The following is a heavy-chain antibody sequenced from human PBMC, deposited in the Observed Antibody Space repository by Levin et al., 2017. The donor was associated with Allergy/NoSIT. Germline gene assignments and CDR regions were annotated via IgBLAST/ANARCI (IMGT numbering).Heavy chain of an antibody. J-gene: IGHJ4*02. CDR2: VSGSGGRT. V-gene: IGHV3-23*01. CDR1: GFTFSTYA. Sequence: GESLKISCAASGFTFSTYAMNWVRQAPGKGLEWVSGVSGSGGRTDYSDSVKGRFTISRDNSKNTLYLQMNSLRAEDTAVYYCAKGVLSPTSAATDWGQGTLVTVSS. D-gene: IGHD2/OR15-2a*01. CDR3: AKGVLSPTSAATD.